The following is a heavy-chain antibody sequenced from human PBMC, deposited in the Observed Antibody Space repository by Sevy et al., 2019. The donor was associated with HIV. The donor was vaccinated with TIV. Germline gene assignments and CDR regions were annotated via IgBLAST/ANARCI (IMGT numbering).Heavy chain of an antibody. CDR2: IWYDGKTA. V-gene: IGHV3-33*01. Sequence: GGSLRLSCAASGFTFSSFGMYWARQAPGEGLEWVAIIWYDGKTALYADSVKGRFTISRDNSKNTLYLQMNSLRAEDTAVYYCARDLEEWELRYLGYWGQGTLVTVSS. CDR3: ARDLEEWELRYLGY. D-gene: IGHD1-26*01. CDR1: GFTFSSFG. J-gene: IGHJ4*02.